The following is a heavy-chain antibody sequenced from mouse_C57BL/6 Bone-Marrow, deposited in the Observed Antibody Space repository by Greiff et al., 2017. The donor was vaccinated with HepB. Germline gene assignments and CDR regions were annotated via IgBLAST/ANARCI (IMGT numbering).Heavy chain of an antibody. CDR1: GYTFTSYG. CDR3: ARPDYYEMSY. Sequence: QVQLQQSGAELVRPGASVKLSCKASGYTFTSYGISWVKQRAGQGLEWIGEIYPRSGNTYYNEKFKGKATLTADKSSSTAYMKLRSLTSEDSAVYFCARPDYYEMSYWGQGTSVTVSS. CDR2: IYPRSGNT. V-gene: IGHV1-81*01. J-gene: IGHJ4*01.